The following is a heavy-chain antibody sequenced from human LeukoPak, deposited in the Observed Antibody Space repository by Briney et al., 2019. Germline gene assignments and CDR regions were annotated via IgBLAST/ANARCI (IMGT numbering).Heavy chain of an antibody. V-gene: IGHV3-48*04. CDR3: ARDQGLLVVAGRFGY. Sequence: GGSLRLSCAASGFTFSSYSMTWVRQAPGKGLEWVSYIDPSSRSIYYADTVKGRFTISRDNAKNSLYLQMNSLRAEDTAVYYCARDQGLLVVAGRFGYWGQGTLVTVSS. CDR1: GFTFSSYS. J-gene: IGHJ4*02. CDR2: IDPSSRSI. D-gene: IGHD6-19*01.